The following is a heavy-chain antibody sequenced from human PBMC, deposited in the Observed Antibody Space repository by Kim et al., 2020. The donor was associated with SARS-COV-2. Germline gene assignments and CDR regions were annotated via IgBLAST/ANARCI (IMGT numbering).Heavy chain of an antibody. D-gene: IGHD3-16*01. Sequence: SETLSLTCTVSGGSISSNNYYWGWIRQPPGKGLEWIGNVYYSGSTYYNPSLQSRVTISVDTSKNQFSLRLSSVTAADTAIYYCARRGITQGLIDYWGQGTLVTVSS. J-gene: IGHJ4*02. V-gene: IGHV4-39*01. CDR1: GGSISSNNYY. CDR2: VYYSGST. CDR3: ARRGITQGLIDY.